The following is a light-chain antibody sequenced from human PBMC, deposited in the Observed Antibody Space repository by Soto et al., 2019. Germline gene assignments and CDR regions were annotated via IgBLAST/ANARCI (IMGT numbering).Light chain of an antibody. CDR1: QSVSSSY. CDR2: GAS. J-gene: IGKJ2*01. CDR3: QQYGSSYT. V-gene: IGKV3-20*01. Sequence: EIVLTQSPGTLSLSPGERATLSCRASQSVSSSYLAWYQQRPGRAPRLLIYGASSRATGIPDRFSGSGSGTDFTLTISRLEPEDFAVYYCQQYGSSYTFGQGTKLDI.